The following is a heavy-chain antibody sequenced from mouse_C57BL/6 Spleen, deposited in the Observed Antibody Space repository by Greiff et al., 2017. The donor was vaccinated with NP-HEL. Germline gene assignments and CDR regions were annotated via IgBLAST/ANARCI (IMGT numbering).Heavy chain of an antibody. J-gene: IGHJ3*01. CDR2: INPNNGGT. CDR1: GYTFTDYN. V-gene: IGHV1-18*01. CDR3: ARGGGYARFAY. D-gene: IGHD2-2*01. Sequence: VQLQQSGPELVKPGASVKIPCKASGYTFTDYNMDWVKQSHGKSLEWIGDINPNNGGTIYNQKFKGKATLTVDKSSSTAYMELRSLTSEDTAVYYCARGGGYARFAYWGQGTLVTVSA.